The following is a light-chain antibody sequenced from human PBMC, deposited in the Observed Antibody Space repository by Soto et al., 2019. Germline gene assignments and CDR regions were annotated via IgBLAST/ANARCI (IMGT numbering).Light chain of an antibody. CDR2: AAS. Sequence: DMQMTQSPPSLSACVGDRVTITSWASQSISSYLNWYQQKPGKAPKLPIYAASSLQSGVPSRFSGSGSGTEFTLTISSLQPDDFATYYCQQYNSYSKTFGQGTKVDI. CDR3: QQYNSYSKT. J-gene: IGKJ1*01. V-gene: IGKV1-39*01. CDR1: QSISSY.